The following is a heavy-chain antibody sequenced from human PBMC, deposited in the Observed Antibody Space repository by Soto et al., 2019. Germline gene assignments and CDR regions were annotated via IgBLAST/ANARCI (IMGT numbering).Heavy chain of an antibody. D-gene: IGHD3-16*01. V-gene: IGHV4-39*01. CDR3: ARHNYDYVWGIKKRWKLPFDY. Sequence: QLLESGPGLVKPSETLSLTCTVSGGSISSSSYYWGWIRQPPGKGLEWIGSIYYSGSTYYNPSLKSRVTISVDTSKNQFSLKLSSVTAADTAVYYCARHNYDYVWGIKKRWKLPFDYWGQGTLVTVSS. CDR1: GGSISSSSYY. CDR2: IYYSGST. J-gene: IGHJ4*02.